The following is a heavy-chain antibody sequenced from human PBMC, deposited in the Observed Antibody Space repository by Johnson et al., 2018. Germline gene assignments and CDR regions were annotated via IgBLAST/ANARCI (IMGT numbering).Heavy chain of an antibody. CDR3: ARVAGAAHDDAFDI. CDR2: INPSGGST. D-gene: IGHD6-19*01. V-gene: IGHV1-46*01. CDR1: GYIFTTYY. J-gene: IGHJ3*02. Sequence: QVQLVQSGAEVKKPGASVKVSCKASGYIFTTYYIHWMRQAPGQGLEWMGIINPSGGSTSYAQKFQGRLTVTREPSTSTVSMELSSLRSGDTAVYYCARVAGAAHDDAFDIWGQGTMVTVSS.